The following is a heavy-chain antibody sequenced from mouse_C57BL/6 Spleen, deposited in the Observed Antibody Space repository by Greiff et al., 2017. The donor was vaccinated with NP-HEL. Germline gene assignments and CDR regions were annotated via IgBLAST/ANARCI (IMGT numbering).Heavy chain of an antibody. CDR2: IYPGSGST. J-gene: IGHJ2*01. Sequence: QVHVKQPGAELVKPGASVKMSCKASGYTFTSYWITWVKQRPGQGLEWIGDIYPGSGSTNYNEKFKSKATLTVDTSSSTAYMQLSSLTSEDSAVYYCARRKTYHFDYWGQGTTLTVSS. CDR3: ARRKTYHFDY. D-gene: IGHD5-2*01. CDR1: GYTFTSYW. V-gene: IGHV1-55*01.